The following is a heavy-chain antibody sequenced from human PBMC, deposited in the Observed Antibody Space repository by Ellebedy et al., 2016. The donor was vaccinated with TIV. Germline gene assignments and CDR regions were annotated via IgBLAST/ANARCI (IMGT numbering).Heavy chain of an antibody. Sequence: GESLKISCAASGFAVNGYYITWVRQAPGKGLDWVSVIFTSDVTSYTDSVRGRFTIYRDTYKNTVNLQMNRLNVEATAIYYCAVVDFCWGQGTLVTVSS. D-gene: IGHD2-15*01. J-gene: IGHJ4*02. CDR3: AVVDFC. CDR1: GFAVNGYY. V-gene: IGHV3-53*01. CDR2: IFTSDVT.